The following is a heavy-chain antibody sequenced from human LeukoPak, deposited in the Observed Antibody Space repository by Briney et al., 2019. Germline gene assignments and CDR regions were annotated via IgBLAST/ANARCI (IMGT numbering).Heavy chain of an antibody. CDR2: INHSGST. CDR3: ARVNGNSLEFDY. V-gene: IGHV4-34*01. Sequence: PSETLSLTCAVYGGSFSGYYWSWIRQPPGKGLEWIGEINHSGSTNYNPSLKSRVTISVDTSKNQFSLKLSSVTAADTAVYYCARVNGNSLEFDYWGQGTLVTVSS. D-gene: IGHD4-23*01. CDR1: GGSFSGYY. J-gene: IGHJ4*02.